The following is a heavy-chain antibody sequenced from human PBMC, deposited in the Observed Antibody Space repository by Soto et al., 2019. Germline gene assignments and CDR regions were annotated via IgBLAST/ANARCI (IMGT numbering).Heavy chain of an antibody. CDR1: GFTFSSYG. Sequence: PGGSXRLSCAASGFTFSSYGMHWVRQAPGKGLEWVAVISYDGSNKYYADSVKGRFTISRDNSKNTLYLQMNSLRAEDTAVYYRARVIAALLLDYGGQGTLFTVS. V-gene: IGHV3-30*03. CDR2: ISYDGSNK. J-gene: IGHJ4*02. CDR3: ARVIAALLLDY. D-gene: IGHD6-6*01.